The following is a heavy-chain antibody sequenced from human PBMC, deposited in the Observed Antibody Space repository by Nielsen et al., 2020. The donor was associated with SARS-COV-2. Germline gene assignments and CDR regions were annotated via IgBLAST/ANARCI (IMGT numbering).Heavy chain of an antibody. CDR2: MNTNSGNT. CDR3: ARSRWFGELPNDY. CDR1: GYIITSYD. V-gene: IGHV1-8*01. D-gene: IGHD3-10*01. Sequence: ASLQVFCKASGYIITSYDINWVRQATGQGLEWMGWMNTNSGNTGYSQKFQGRVTMTRNTYISTAYMELSSLRSEETAVYYCARSRWFGELPNDYWGQGTLVTVSS. J-gene: IGHJ4*02.